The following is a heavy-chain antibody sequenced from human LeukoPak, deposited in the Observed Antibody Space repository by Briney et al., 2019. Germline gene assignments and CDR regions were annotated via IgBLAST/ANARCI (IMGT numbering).Heavy chain of an antibody. CDR1: EYTFTCYY. Sequence: GASVKVSCKASEYTFTCYYMHWVRQAPGQGLEWMGRISPNSGGTNYAQKFQGRVTMTRDTSISTASMELSSLRSDDTAVYYCTRSDYDTSGEFDCWGQGTLVSVSS. CDR2: ISPNSGGT. J-gene: IGHJ4*02. D-gene: IGHD3-22*01. CDR3: TRSDYDTSGEFDC. V-gene: IGHV1-2*06.